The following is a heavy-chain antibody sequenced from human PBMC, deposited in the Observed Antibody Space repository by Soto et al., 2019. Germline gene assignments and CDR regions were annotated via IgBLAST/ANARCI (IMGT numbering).Heavy chain of an antibody. V-gene: IGHV3-23*01. D-gene: IGHD2-21*01. CDR3: AKDAVYNDGLWLVAN. CDR1: GFSFSRYA. Sequence: EVQLLESGGGLVQPGGSLRLSCAASGFSFSRYAMMWVRQAPGKGQEWVPGMTGSGGDIRYADSVKGRFTISKDNSKNTLYLQMNSLRAEDTAIYYGAKDAVYNDGLWLVANWGQGTLVTVSS. J-gene: IGHJ4*02. CDR2: MTGSGGDI.